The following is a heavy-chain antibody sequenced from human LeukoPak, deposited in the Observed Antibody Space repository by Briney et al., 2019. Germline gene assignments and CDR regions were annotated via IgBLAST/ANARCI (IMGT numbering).Heavy chain of an antibody. CDR1: GGSISSSSYY. D-gene: IGHD7-27*01. CDR2: IYYSGST. J-gene: IGHJ4*02. Sequence: MPSETLSLTCTVSGGSISSSSYYWGWIRQPPGKGLEWIGSIYYSGSTYYNPSLKSRVTISVDTSKNQFSLKLRSVTATDTAVYYCARNGGYGLPLYYFDYWGQGTLVTVSS. CDR3: ARNGGYGLPLYYFDY. V-gene: IGHV4-39*01.